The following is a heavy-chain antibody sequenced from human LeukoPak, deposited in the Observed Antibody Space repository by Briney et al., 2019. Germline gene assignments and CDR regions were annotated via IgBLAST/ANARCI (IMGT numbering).Heavy chain of an antibody. Sequence: GGSLRLSCAASGFTFSSYDMHWVRQAPGKGLEWVAFIRYDGSNKYYADSVKGRFTISRDNSKNTLYLQMNSLRAEDTAVYYCAKDPRMTTVTTGDYWGQGTLVTVSS. D-gene: IGHD4-17*01. CDR1: GFTFSSYD. CDR3: AKDPRMTTVTTGDY. J-gene: IGHJ4*02. CDR2: IRYDGSNK. V-gene: IGHV3-30*02.